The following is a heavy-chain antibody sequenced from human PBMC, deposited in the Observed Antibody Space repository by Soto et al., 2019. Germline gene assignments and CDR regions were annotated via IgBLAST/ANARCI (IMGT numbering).Heavy chain of an antibody. Sequence: PSETLSITCTVSGGSISSGVYYWSWIRQHPGKGLEWIGYIYYSGSTYYNPSLKSRVTISVDTSKNQFSLKLSSVTAEDSGLYYCTRGPRPISTGTGAYWGQGTQVTVSS. CDR1: GGSISSGVYY. CDR2: IYYSGST. J-gene: IGHJ4*02. CDR3: TRGPRPISTGTGAY. D-gene: IGHD3-10*01. V-gene: IGHV4-31*03.